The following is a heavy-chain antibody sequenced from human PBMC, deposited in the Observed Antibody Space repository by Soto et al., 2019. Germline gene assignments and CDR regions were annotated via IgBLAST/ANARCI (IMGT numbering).Heavy chain of an antibody. V-gene: IGHV3-7*03. CDR1: GLPFSSYW. Sequence: GGSLRLSCAASGLPFSSYWMSWVRQSPGKGLEWVANIKQDGSEKYYVDSVKGRFTISRDNAKNSLYLEMNSLRAEDTAVYYCEREGSRGSSWYRDNWFDPWGQGTLVTLSS. D-gene: IGHD6-13*01. J-gene: IGHJ5*02. CDR3: EREGSRGSSWYRDNWFDP. CDR2: IKQDGSEK.